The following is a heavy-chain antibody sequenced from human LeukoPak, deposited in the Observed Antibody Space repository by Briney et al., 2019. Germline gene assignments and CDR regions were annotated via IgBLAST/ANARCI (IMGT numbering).Heavy chain of an antibody. V-gene: IGHV3-33*01. D-gene: IGHD3-22*01. Sequence: PGGSLRLSCAASGFTFRNHGMHWVRQAPGKGLEWVAVIWYDGSIQYYADSVKGRFTISRDNSENTVSLQMNSLKTEDTAVYYCATEGDSRGPDYEHWGQGTLVTVSS. CDR3: ATEGDSRGPDYEH. CDR2: IWYDGSIQ. J-gene: IGHJ1*01. CDR1: GFTFRNHG.